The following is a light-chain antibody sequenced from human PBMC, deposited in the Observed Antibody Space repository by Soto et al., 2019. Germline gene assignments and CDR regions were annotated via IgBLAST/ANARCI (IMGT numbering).Light chain of an antibody. Sequence: DIKMTQSPSTLSGSVGDRVTITCRASQTISSWLAWYQQKPGKAPKLLIYKASTLKSGVPSRFSGSGSGTEFTLTISSLQPDDFATYYCQQYLSYPWTFGQGTKVDIK. V-gene: IGKV1-5*03. CDR3: QQYLSYPWT. CDR1: QTISSW. CDR2: KAS. J-gene: IGKJ1*01.